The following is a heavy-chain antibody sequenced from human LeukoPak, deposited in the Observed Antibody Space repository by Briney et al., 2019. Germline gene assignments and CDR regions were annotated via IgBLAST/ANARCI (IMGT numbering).Heavy chain of an antibody. V-gene: IGHV3-30*03. J-gene: IGHJ4*02. Sequence: GRSLRLSCAASGFTFSSYGMHWVPQAPGKGLEWVAVISYDGSNKYYADPVKGRFTISRDNSKNTLYLQMNSLRAEDTAVYYCASGGCSSTSCYIRYWGQGTLVTVSS. CDR1: GFTFSSYG. CDR2: ISYDGSNK. D-gene: IGHD2-2*02. CDR3: ASGGCSSTSCYIRY.